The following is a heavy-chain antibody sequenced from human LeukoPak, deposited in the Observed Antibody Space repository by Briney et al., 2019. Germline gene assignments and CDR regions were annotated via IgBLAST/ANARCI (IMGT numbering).Heavy chain of an antibody. D-gene: IGHD5-18*01. CDR1: GFSLSTSGVA. J-gene: IGHJ4*02. CDR2: IFWDDDK. V-gene: IGHV2-5*02. Sequence: SGPTLVNPTQTLTLTCTFSGFSLSTSGVAVGWIRQPPGKALECLALIFWDDDKRYRPSLKSRLTITKDTSKNQVVLTMTNMDPVDTATYYCAHNRAALGLFDYWGQGTQVTVSS. CDR3: AHNRAALGLFDY.